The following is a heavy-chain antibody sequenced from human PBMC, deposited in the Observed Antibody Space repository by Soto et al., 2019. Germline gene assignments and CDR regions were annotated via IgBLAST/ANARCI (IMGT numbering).Heavy chain of an antibody. J-gene: IGHJ3*02. CDR3: SRERGAFDN. CDR2: MNPNSGST. CDR1: GYTFTSYD. Sequence: QVQLVQSGAEVKKPGASVKVSCKASGYTFTSYDINWVRQATGQGLEWMGWMNPNSGSTAYAQKFQGRVTMIKNTSKSTAYLGLSSLGSEDTAVDYCSRERGAFDNWGQGTMVTVSS. V-gene: IGHV1-8*01.